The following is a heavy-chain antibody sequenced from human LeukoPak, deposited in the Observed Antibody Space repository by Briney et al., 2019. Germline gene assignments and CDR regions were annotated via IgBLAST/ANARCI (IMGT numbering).Heavy chain of an antibody. CDR1: GYTFTSYY. CDR3: ARVYSSSPFYYYYYYMDV. Sequence: ASVKVSCKASGYTFTSYYMHWVRQAPGQGLEWMGIINPSGGSTSYAQKFQGRVTMTRDTSTSTVYMELSSLRSEDTAVYYCARVYSSSPFYYYYYYMDVWGKGTTVTVSS. V-gene: IGHV1-46*01. D-gene: IGHD6-13*01. CDR2: INPSGGST. J-gene: IGHJ6*03.